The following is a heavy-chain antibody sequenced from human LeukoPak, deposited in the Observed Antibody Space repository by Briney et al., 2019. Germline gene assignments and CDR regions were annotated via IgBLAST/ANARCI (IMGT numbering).Heavy chain of an antibody. D-gene: IGHD3-22*01. J-gene: IGHJ4*02. CDR3: SRGLDSRQVGY. CDR2: IHPSGML. Sequence: SETLSLTCTVSGASFNSDDQYWNWIGQSPGKGLEWIGSIHPSGMLYNNPSLESRVTMSRDTSKNQFSLNLNSVTAADTAVYFCSRGLDSRQVGYWGQGILVTVSS. V-gene: IGHV4-31*03. CDR1: GASFNSDDQY.